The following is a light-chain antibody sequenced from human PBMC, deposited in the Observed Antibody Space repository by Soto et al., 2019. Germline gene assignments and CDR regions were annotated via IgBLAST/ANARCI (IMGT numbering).Light chain of an antibody. V-gene: IGKV1-33*01. J-gene: IGKJ2*01. CDR2: DAS. CDR1: QDISNY. CDR3: DEYDYRPPLYT. Sequence: DIQMTQSPSSLSASVGDRVTITCQASQDISNYLNWYQQKPGNAPKLLIYDASNLETGVPSRFSGSGSGTDFTFTISSLQAEDIATYYCDEYDYRPPLYTFGQGTKLEIE.